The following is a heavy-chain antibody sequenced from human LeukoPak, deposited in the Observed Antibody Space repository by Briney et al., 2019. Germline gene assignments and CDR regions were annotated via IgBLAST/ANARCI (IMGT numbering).Heavy chain of an antibody. CDR1: GFTFSSYA. CDR3: AKADREVVTEDAFDI. D-gene: IGHD2-21*02. CDR2: ISYDGSNK. J-gene: IGHJ3*02. V-gene: IGHV3-30-3*01. Sequence: GGSLRLSCAASGFTFSSYAMHWVRQAPGKGLEWVAVISYDGSNKYYADSVKGRFTISRDNSKNTLYLQMNSLRAEDTAVYYCAKADREVVTEDAFDIWGQGTMVTVSS.